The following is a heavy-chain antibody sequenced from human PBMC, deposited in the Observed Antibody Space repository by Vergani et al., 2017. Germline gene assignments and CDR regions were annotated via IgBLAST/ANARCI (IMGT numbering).Heavy chain of an antibody. J-gene: IGHJ4*02. CDR2: IYYSGST. CDR3: ARGSRSLDGGD. Sequence: QVQLQESGPGLVKPSQTLSLTCTVSGGSISSGDYYWSWLRQPPGKGLEWIGYIYYSGSTYYNPSLNSRVTISVDTSKNQFSLKLSSVTAADTAVYYCARGSRSLDGGDWGQGTLVTVSS. D-gene: IGHD2-15*01. CDR1: GGSISSGDYY. V-gene: IGHV4-30-4*08.